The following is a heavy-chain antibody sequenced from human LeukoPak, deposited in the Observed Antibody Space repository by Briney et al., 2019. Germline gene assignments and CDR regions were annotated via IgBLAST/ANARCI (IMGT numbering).Heavy chain of an antibody. CDR3: ARAPGGGNPRFDY. D-gene: IGHD4-23*01. CDR1: GFTFNRYG. CDR2: ISASGANR. V-gene: IGHV3-21*01. J-gene: IGHJ4*02. Sequence: PGGSLRLSCAASGFTFNRYGMSWVRQAPGKGLEWVSGISASGANRYYADSVKGRFTISRDNAKNSLYLQMNSLRAEDMAVYYCARAPGGGNPRFDYWGQGTLVTVSS.